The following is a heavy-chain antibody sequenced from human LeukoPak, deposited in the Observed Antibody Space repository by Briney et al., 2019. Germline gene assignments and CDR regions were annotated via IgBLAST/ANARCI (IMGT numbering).Heavy chain of an antibody. D-gene: IGHD3-22*01. CDR1: GFTFSSYA. J-gene: IGHJ4*02. CDR2: IHGGGGST. Sequence: PGGSLRLSCAASGFTFSSYAMSWVRQAPGKGLDWVSAIHGGGGSTYYADSVKGRFTISRDNSKNTLYLQMNSLRAEDTAVYYCARHNPTGYYYDSSGYFDYWGQGTLVTVSS. V-gene: IGHV3-23*01. CDR3: ARHNPTGYYYDSSGYFDY.